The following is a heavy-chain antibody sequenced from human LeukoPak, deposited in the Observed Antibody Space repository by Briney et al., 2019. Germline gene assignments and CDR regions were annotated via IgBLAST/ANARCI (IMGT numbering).Heavy chain of an antibody. CDR3: AKGIYSSGWSYFDY. V-gene: IGHV3-23*01. CDR2: LSGSGITT. D-gene: IGHD6-19*01. J-gene: IGHJ4*01. Sequence: GGPLRLSCAASGFTFSNSAMSWVRQAPGKGLEWVSTLSGSGITTYYADSVKGRFTISRDNSKNTLYLQMNSLRAEDTAVYYCAKGIYSSGWSYFDYWGHGTLVTVSS. CDR1: GFTFSNSA.